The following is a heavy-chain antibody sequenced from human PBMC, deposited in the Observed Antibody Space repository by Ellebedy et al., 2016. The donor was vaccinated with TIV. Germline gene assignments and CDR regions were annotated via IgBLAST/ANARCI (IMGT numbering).Heavy chain of an antibody. Sequence: ASVKVSXXASGYTFTGYYMHWVRQAPGQGLEWMGWINPNSGGTNYAQKFQGRVTMTRDTSISTAYMELSRLRSDDTAVYYCARDPLERITMVRGAMGFDPWGQGTLVTVSS. J-gene: IGHJ5*02. CDR1: GYTFTGYY. CDR2: INPNSGGT. D-gene: IGHD3-10*01. V-gene: IGHV1-2*02. CDR3: ARDPLERITMVRGAMGFDP.